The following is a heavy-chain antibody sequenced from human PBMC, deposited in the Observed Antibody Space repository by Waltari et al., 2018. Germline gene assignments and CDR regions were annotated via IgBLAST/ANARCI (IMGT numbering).Heavy chain of an antibody. CDR1: GFTFSDYY. J-gene: IGHJ3*02. CDR3: AREKERGFDAFDI. Sequence: QVQLVESGGGLVKPGGSLRLSCAASGFTFSDYYMTWIRQAPGKGLGWVSYISGRGSTIYYADPVRGRFTISRDNAKNSLYLQMKSLRAEDTAVYYCAREKERGFDAFDIWGQGTMVTVSS. D-gene: IGHD1-26*01. CDR2: ISGRGSTI. V-gene: IGHV3-11*04.